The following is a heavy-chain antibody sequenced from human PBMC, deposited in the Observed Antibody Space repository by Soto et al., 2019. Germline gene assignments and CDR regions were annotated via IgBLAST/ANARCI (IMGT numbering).Heavy chain of an antibody. V-gene: IGHV3-30*18. D-gene: IGHD2-21*02. CDR3: AKIVVVTATASRTVYYYYYGMDV. J-gene: IGHJ6*02. Sequence: GGSLRLSCAASGFTFSSYGMHWVRQAPGKGLEWVAVISYDGSNKYYADSVKGRFTISRDNSKNTLYLQMNSLRAEDTAVYYCAKIVVVTATASRTVYYYYYGMDVWGQGTTVTVSS. CDR2: ISYDGSNK. CDR1: GFTFSSYG.